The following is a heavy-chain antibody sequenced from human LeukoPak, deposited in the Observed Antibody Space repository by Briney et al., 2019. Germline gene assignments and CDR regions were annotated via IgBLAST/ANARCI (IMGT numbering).Heavy chain of an antibody. J-gene: IGHJ6*02. CDR1: GFTFTSYS. Sequence: GGSLRLSCAASGFTFTSYSMNWVRQAPGKGLEWVSYISSGGSTIYYADSVKGRFTISRDNAKNSLYLQMNSLRAEDTAVYYCARDLTSSGYSSGSYYNYYGMDVWGQGTTVTVSS. V-gene: IGHV3-48*01. CDR2: ISSGGSTI. CDR3: ARDLTSSGYSSGSYYNYYGMDV. D-gene: IGHD6-19*01.